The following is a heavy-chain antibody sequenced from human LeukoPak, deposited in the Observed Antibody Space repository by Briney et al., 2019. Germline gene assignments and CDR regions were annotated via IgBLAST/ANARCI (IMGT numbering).Heavy chain of an antibody. V-gene: IGHV1-8*01. CDR1: GYIFTRYD. CDR3: TRDLAGTGI. Sequence: ASVKVSCKASGYIFTRYDIQWVRQATGQGLEWMGWMNPISGKTGYAQKFQDRVTMTRDTSISTAYMELNSLRSEDTAVYYCTRDLAGTGIWGQGTLVTVSS. CDR2: MNPISGKT. J-gene: IGHJ4*02. D-gene: IGHD1-1*01.